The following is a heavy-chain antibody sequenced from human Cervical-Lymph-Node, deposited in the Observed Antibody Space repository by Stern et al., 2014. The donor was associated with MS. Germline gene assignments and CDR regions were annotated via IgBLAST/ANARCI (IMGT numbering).Heavy chain of an antibody. J-gene: IGHJ4*02. CDR3: TKDTHGPEDY. CDR1: GFTFRNYW. Sequence: EVQLVESGGGLVQPGGSLRLSCGASGFTFRNYWMHWVRQGPGKGLVWVALINRAGTTIPHADSVKGRFTISRDNAKNTLYLQMNSLRVEDTAVYYCTKDTHGPEDYWGQGTSVTVSS. V-gene: IGHV3-74*03. CDR2: INRAGTTI. D-gene: IGHD3-10*01.